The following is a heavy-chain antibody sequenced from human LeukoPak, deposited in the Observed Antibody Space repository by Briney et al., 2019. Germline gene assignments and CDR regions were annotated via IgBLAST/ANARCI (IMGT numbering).Heavy chain of an antibody. D-gene: IGHD3-10*01. CDR1: GFTFSSYS. V-gene: IGHV3-21*01. J-gene: IGHJ4*02. Sequence: GGSLRLSCAASGFTFSSYSMNWVRQAPGKGLEWVSSISSSSSYIYYADSVKGRFTISRDNAKNSLNLQMNSLRAEDTAVYYCASMGYYGSGSETYFDYWGQGTLVTVSS. CDR2: ISSSSSYI. CDR3: ASMGYYGSGSETYFDY.